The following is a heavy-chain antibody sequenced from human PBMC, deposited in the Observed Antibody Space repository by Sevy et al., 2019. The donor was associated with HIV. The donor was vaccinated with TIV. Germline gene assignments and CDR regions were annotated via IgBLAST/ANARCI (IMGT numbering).Heavy chain of an antibody. CDR3: ARVLRSERRYYFDY. D-gene: IGHD1-1*01. V-gene: IGHV4-34*01. J-gene: IGHJ4*02. Sequence: SETLSLTCAVYGGSFSGYYWSWIRQPPGKGLEWIGEIKHSGSTNYNPSLKSRVTISVETSTNQFSRKLSAVTAADTAVYYCARVLRSERRYYFDYWGQGTLVTVSS. CDR2: IKHSGST. CDR1: GGSFSGYY.